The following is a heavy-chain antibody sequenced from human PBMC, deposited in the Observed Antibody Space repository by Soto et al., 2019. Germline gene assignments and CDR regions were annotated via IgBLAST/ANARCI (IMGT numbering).Heavy chain of an antibody. V-gene: IGHV3-53*01. Sequence: EVQLVESGGGLIQPGGSLRLSCAASGFTVSSNYMSWVRQAPGKGLEWVSVIYSGGSTYYADSVKGRFTISRDNSKNTLYLQRNSLRAEDTAVYYCARVGDSVRYSYGMDVWGQGTTVTVSS. J-gene: IGHJ6*02. D-gene: IGHD2-21*02. CDR1: GFTVSSNY. CDR3: ARVGDSVRYSYGMDV. CDR2: IYSGGST.